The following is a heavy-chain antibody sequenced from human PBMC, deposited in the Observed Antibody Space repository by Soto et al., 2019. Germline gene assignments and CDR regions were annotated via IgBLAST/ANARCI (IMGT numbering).Heavy chain of an antibody. J-gene: IGHJ4*02. Sequence: ETLSLTCTVSGGSISSSSYYWGWIRQPPGKGLEWIGSIYYSGSTYYNPSLKSRVTISVDTSKNQFSLKLSSVTAADTAVYYCARPSSGWHYFDYWGQGTLVTVSS. D-gene: IGHD6-19*01. CDR1: GGSISSSSYY. CDR2: IYYSGST. CDR3: ARPSSGWHYFDY. V-gene: IGHV4-39*01.